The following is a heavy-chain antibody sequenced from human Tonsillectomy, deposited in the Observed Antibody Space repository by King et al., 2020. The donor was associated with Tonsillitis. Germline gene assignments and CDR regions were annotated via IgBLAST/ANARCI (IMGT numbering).Heavy chain of an antibody. J-gene: IGHJ5*02. D-gene: IGHD3-9*01. V-gene: IGHV2-5*01. CDR1: GFSLSTSGVG. Sequence: TLKESGPTLVKPTQTLTRTCTFSGFSLSTSGVGVAWIRQPPGKALEWLALIYWNDDNRYSPSLKSRLTITKDTSKNQVVLTMTNMDPVDTATYYCARSPVYFDILTCYYPNNWFDPWGQGTLVTVSS. CDR3: ARSPVYFDILTCYYPNNWFDP. CDR2: IYWNDDN.